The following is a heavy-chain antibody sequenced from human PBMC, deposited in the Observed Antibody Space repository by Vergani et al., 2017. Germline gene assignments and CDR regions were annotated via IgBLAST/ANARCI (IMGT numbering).Heavy chain of an antibody. CDR2: INHSGTI. V-gene: IGHV4-34*01. D-gene: IGHD1-26*01. Sequence: QVQLQQLGPGLFKPSETLSLTCAVYGGSLSGYYWSWIRLAPGKGLEWIGEINHSGTINYNPTLKSPFNVSIDTSRDHFSLQLRSVSAADTAVYFCARRAERWESLLRDDFDVWGQGTFVTVSP. J-gene: IGHJ3*01. CDR1: GGSLSGYY. CDR3: ARRAERWESLLRDDFDV.